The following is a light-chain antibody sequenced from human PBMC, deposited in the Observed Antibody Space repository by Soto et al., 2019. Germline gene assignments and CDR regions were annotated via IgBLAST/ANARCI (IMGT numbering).Light chain of an antibody. Sequence: DIQMTQSPSSLSASVGDRVTITCQASQDITNYLNWYQQKPGKAPRLLLYDASSLETGVPSRFSGSGSGTDFTLTISSLQPEDFATYYCQQRHSYPITFGQGTRLEI. CDR3: QQRHSYPIT. J-gene: IGKJ5*01. CDR1: QDITNY. V-gene: IGKV1-33*01. CDR2: DAS.